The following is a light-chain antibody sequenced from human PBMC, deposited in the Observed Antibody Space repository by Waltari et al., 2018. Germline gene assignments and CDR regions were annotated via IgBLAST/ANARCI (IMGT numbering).Light chain of an antibody. V-gene: IGLV1-51*02. CDR1: SSNIGNNY. CDR2: ENP. CDR3: GTWDSSLSGAV. Sequence: QSVLTQPPSVSAAPGQRVTISCSGGSSNIGNNYVSWYRQFPGTAPKLLIYENPERPPGIPGRVSGSKSGTSATLDITGLQAGDEADYYCGTWDSSLSGAVFGGGTHLTVL. J-gene: IGLJ7*01.